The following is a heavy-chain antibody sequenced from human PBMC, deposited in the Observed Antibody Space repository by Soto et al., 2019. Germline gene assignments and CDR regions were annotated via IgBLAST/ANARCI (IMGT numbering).Heavy chain of an antibody. CDR1: GFTFSSYA. CDR2: ISGSGGST. J-gene: IGHJ4*02. D-gene: IGHD2-2*01. Sequence: PVGSLRLSCAASGFTFSSYAMSWVRQAPGKGLEWVSAISGSGGSTYYADSVKGRFTISRDNSKNTLYLQMNSLRAEDTAVYYCAKDPRVVPAAILYYFDYWGQGTLVTVS. V-gene: IGHV3-23*01. CDR3: AKDPRVVPAAILYYFDY.